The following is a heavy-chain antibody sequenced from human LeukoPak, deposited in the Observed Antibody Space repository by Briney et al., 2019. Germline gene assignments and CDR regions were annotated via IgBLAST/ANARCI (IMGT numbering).Heavy chain of an antibody. V-gene: IGHV3-23*01. CDR1: GFTFSDYA. CDR3: AKSVESAVTTNPYFDY. Sequence: GGSLRLSCAASGFTFSDYAMSWVRQTPGKGLEWVSAISGSGVTTYYADSVKGRFTISRDNSKNTLYLQMNSLRAEDTAVYYCAKSVESAVTTNPYFDYWGQGILVTVSS. J-gene: IGHJ4*02. CDR2: ISGSGVTT. D-gene: IGHD4-17*01.